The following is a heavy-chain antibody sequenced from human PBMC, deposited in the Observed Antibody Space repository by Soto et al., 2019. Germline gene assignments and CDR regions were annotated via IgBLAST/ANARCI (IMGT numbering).Heavy chain of an antibody. CDR2: IYHSGST. J-gene: IGHJ5*02. CDR1: GGSISSSNW. D-gene: IGHD3-3*01. Sequence: SETLSLTCAVSGGSISSSNWWSWVRQPPGKGLEWIGEIYHSGSTNYNPSLKSRVTISLDTSKNQFSLKLTSVTAADTAVYYCASFGVASMNWFDPWGQGTLVTVSS. V-gene: IGHV4-4*02. CDR3: ASFGVASMNWFDP.